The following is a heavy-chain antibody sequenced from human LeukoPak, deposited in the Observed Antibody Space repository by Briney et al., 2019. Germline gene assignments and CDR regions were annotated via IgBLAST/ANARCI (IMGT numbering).Heavy chain of an antibody. CDR3: ARDHRPEIQYYYMDV. V-gene: IGHV3-33*01. Sequence: GGSLSLSCAASGFSLRNYGMHWVRQAPGKGLEWVAALLYDGNTKHYADSVKGRFTISRDISKNTFYLQMNSLTAEDTAVYYCARDHRPEIQYYYMDVWGKGTTVAVSS. CDR1: GFSLRNYG. CDR2: LLYDGNTK. J-gene: IGHJ6*03. D-gene: IGHD1-14*01.